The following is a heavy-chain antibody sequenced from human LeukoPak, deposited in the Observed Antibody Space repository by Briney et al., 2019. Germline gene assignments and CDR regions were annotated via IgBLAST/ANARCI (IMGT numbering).Heavy chain of an antibody. D-gene: IGHD5-18*01. J-gene: IGHJ4*02. CDR2: INPNSGGT. V-gene: IGHV1-2*02. CDR1: GYTFTGYY. Sequence: ASVKVSCKASGYTFTGYYMHWVRQAPGQGRDWMGWINPNSGGTNYAQKFQGRVTMTRETSISTAYMELSRLRSDATAVYYCARDSVDTDMVTDDYWGQGTLVTVSS. CDR3: ARDSVDTDMVTDDY.